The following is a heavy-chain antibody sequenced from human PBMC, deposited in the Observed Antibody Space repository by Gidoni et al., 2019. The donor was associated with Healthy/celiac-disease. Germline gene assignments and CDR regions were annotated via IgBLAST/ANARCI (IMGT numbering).Heavy chain of an antibody. CDR1: GGSFSGYY. J-gene: IGHJ5*02. CDR2: INHSGST. CDR3: ARDVATMVWFDP. Sequence: QVQLQQWGAGLLKPSETLSLTCAAHGGSFSGYYWSWIRQPPGKGLEWIGEINHSGSTNYNPSLKSRVTISVDTSKNQFSLKLSSVTAADTAVYYCARDVATMVWFDPWGQGTLVTVSS. D-gene: IGHD5-12*01. V-gene: IGHV4-34*01.